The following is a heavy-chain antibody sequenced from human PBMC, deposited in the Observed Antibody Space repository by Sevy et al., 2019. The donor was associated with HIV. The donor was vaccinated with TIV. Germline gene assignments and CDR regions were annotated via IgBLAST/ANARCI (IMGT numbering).Heavy chain of an antibody. J-gene: IGHJ3*02. CDR1: GYTFTGYY. CDR3: ARDPAYYDFWSGYYTGGAFDI. V-gene: IGHV1-2*02. CDR2: INPNSGGT. Sequence: ASVKVSCKASGYTFTGYYMHWVRQAPGQGLEWMGWINPNSGGTNYAQKFQGRVTMTRDTSISTAYMEQSRMRPDDTAVYYCARDPAYYDFWSGYYTGGAFDIWGQGTMVTVSS. D-gene: IGHD3-3*01.